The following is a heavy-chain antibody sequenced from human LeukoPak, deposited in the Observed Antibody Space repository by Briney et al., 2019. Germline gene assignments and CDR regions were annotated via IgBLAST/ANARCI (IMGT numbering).Heavy chain of an antibody. V-gene: IGHV4-4*07. CDR1: GGSISSYY. D-gene: IGHD2-2*01. CDR2: IYTSGST. J-gene: IGHJ6*03. CDR3: ARTTEGYCRSISCYGFDYYYYMDV. Sequence: KPSETLSLTCTVSGGSISSYYWSWIRQPAGKGLEWIGRIYTSGSTNYNPSLKSRVTMSVDTSKNQFSLKLSSVTAADTAVYYCARTTEGYCRSISCYGFDYYYYMDVWGKGTTVTISS.